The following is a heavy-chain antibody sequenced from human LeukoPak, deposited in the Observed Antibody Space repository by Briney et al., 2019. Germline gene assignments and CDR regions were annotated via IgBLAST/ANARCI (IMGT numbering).Heavy chain of an antibody. J-gene: IGHJ5*01. V-gene: IGHV3-23*01. CDR3: AKGVDNTGRLRWFDS. CDR2: ISGRGSDR. Sequence: GGSLRLSCAASGFTFSKYALTWVRQTPGKGLEWVWTISGRGSDRFYADAVKGRFTISRDNSKNTMYLQMNSLRSEDTAFYYCAKGVDNTGRLRWFDSWGQGTLVTVSS. CDR1: GFTFSKYA. D-gene: IGHD1-1*01.